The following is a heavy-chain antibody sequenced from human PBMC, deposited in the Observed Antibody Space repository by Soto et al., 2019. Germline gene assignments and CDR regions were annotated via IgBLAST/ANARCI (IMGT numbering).Heavy chain of an antibody. CDR1: GGSISSYY. CDR2: IYTSGST. CDR3: ARDSPLYDFWSGYPLLDYYYYYGMDV. V-gene: IGHV4-4*07. D-gene: IGHD3-3*01. Sequence: SETLSLTCTVSGGSISSYYWSWIRQPAGKGLEWIGRIYTSGSTNYNPSLKSRVTMSVDTSKNQFSLKLSSVAAADTAVYYCARDSPLYDFWSGYPLLDYYYYYGMDVWGQGTTVTVS. J-gene: IGHJ6*02.